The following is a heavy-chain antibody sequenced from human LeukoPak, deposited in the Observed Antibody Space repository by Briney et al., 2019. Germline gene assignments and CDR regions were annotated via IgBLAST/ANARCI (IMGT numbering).Heavy chain of an antibody. CDR1: GFTFFSYA. V-gene: IGHV3-23*01. J-gene: IGHJ4*02. CDR3: AKDIFRSRHLFDY. Sequence: GGSLRLSCAASGFTFFSYAMTWVRQAPGKGLEWVSTISGSGGSTYYADSVKGRFTISRDNSKNTLYLQMNSLRVADTAVYYCAKDIFRSRHLFDYWGQGTLVAVSS. D-gene: IGHD2-21*01. CDR2: ISGSGGST.